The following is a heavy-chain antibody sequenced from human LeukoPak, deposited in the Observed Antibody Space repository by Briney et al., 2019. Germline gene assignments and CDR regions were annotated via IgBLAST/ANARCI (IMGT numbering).Heavy chain of an antibody. CDR1: GGSVNSGSYY. V-gene: IGHV4-61*01. D-gene: IGHD3-10*01. Sequence: PSETLSLTCTVSGGSVNSGSYYRSWIRQPPGKGLEWIGYIYYSGSTNYNPSLKSRVTISVDTSKNQFSLKLSSVTAADTAVYYCARRYYYGAFDYWGQGTLVTVSS. J-gene: IGHJ4*02. CDR2: IYYSGST. CDR3: ARRYYYGAFDY.